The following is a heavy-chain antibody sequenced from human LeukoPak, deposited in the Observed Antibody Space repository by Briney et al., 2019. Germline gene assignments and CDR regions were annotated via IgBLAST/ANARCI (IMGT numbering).Heavy chain of an antibody. V-gene: IGHV3-30*18. Sequence: GGSLRLSCAASGFTFSSYGMHWVRQAPGKGLEWVAVISYDGSNKYYADSVKGRFTISRDNSKNTLYLQMNSLRAEDTAVYYCAKDYSNYAVGYWGQGTLVTVSS. D-gene: IGHD4-11*01. CDR1: GFTFSSYG. CDR3: AKDYSNYAVGY. J-gene: IGHJ4*02. CDR2: ISYDGSNK.